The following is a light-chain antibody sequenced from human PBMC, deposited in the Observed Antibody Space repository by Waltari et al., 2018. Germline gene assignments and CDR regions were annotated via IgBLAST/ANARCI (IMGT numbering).Light chain of an antibody. V-gene: IGLV2-23*01. CDR1: STHLLSFNL. Sequence: QSSLSQPPSVFGSPGPWMTIPSPGGSTHLLSFNLFSRYQHQPNRAPQRIIYEAAKRPSGIAHRFSGANSVATASLRISGLQDDDEADYYCCSYTGSSTSYGFGGGTKVTVL. J-gene: IGLJ1*01. CDR2: EAA. CDR3: CSYTGSSTSYG.